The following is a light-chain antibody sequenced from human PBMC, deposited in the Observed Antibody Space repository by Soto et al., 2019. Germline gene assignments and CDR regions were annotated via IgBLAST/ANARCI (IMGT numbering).Light chain of an antibody. Sequence: QSVLTQPASVSGSPGQSITISCTGNSSDVGGYQYVSWYQQHPGKAPKLMIYEVSNRPSGVSNRFSGYKSGNTASLTISGLQAEDEAAYYCSSYTSSSTVVFGGGTKLTVL. J-gene: IGLJ2*01. CDR3: SSYTSSSTVV. CDR1: SSDVGGYQY. V-gene: IGLV2-14*01. CDR2: EVS.